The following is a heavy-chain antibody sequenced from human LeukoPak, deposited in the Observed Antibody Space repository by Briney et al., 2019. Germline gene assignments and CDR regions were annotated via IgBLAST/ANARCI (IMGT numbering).Heavy chain of an antibody. CDR2: ISGSGGRS. Sequence: GGSLRLSCAASGFTFSNSAMSWVRQAPGKGLEWVSGISGSGGRSDYADSVKGRFTISRDNSKNTLHLQMNSLRVEDTAFYYCAKLVWFGEPLWGQGTLVTVSS. D-gene: IGHD3-10*01. CDR1: GFTFSNSA. J-gene: IGHJ4*02. V-gene: IGHV3-23*01. CDR3: AKLVWFGEPL.